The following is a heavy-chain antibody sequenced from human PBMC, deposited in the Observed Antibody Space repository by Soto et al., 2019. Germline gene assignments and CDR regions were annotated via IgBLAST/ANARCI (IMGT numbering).Heavy chain of an antibody. V-gene: IGHV4-59*08. J-gene: IGHJ4*02. D-gene: IGHD1-1*01. Sequence: QVQLQESGPGLVKPSETLSLTCTVSGGSISSYYWSWIRQPPGKGLEWIGYIYYSGSTNYNPALKSRVTISVDTSKKQFSLKLSSVTAADSAVYYCARRYGYSFDYWGQGTLVTVSS. CDR2: IYYSGST. CDR1: GGSISSYY. CDR3: ARRYGYSFDY.